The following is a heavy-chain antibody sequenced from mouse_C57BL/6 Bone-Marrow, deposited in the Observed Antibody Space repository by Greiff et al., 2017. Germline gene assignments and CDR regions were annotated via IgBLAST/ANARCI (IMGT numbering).Heavy chain of an antibody. V-gene: IGHV5-4*01. D-gene: IGHD1-1*01. J-gene: IGHJ4*01. CDR1: GFTFSSYA. CDR2: ISDGGSYT. Sequence: EVQRVESGGGLVKPGGSLKLSCAASGFTFSSYAMSWVRQTPEKRLEWVATISDGGSYTYYPDNVKGRFTISRDNAKNNLYLQMSHLKSEDTAMYYCARAIYYGSRTGYYAMDYWGQGTSVTVSS. CDR3: ARAIYYGSRTGYYAMDY.